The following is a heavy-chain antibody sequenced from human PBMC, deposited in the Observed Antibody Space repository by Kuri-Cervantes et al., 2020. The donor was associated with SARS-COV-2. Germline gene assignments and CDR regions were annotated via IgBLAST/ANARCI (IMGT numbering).Heavy chain of an antibody. CDR1: GYTFTGYY. J-gene: IGHJ6*02. Sequence: ASVKVSCKASGYTFTGYYMHWVRQAPGQGLEWMGWINPNRCGTNYTQKFQGWVTMTRDTSINTAYMELSRLRSDDTAGYYFARASVRGIIITYHSYGMDVWGQGTTVTDSS. D-gene: IGHD3-10*01. CDR3: ARASVRGIIITYHSYGMDV. V-gene: IGHV1-2*04. CDR2: INPNRCGT.